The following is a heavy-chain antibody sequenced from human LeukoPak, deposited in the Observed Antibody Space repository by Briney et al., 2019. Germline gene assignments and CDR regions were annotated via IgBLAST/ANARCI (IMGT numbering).Heavy chain of an antibody. D-gene: IGHD6-13*01. J-gene: IGHJ4*02. CDR1: GGSISSYY. CDR3: AREFKAAAGAYYFDY. CDR2: IYYSGST. Sequence: SETLSLTCTVSGGSISSYYWSWIRQPPGKGLEWIGYIYYSGSTNYNPSLKSRVTISVDTSKNQFSLKLSSVTAADTAVYYCAREFKAAAGAYYFDYWGQGTLVTVSS. V-gene: IGHV4-59*01.